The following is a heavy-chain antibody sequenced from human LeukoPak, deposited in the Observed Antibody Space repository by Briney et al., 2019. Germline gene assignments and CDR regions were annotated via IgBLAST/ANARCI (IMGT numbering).Heavy chain of an antibody. J-gene: IGHJ4*02. CDR3: AKASRQAAVASPLDY. Sequence: GGSLRLSCAASGFTFNPYAMSWVRQAPGKGLEWVASIGGVGDRTYYADSVKGRFAISRDNSKDTLFLQMNSLKADDTALYYCAKASRQAAVASPLDYWGQGSLVTVSS. CDR1: GFTFNPYA. D-gene: IGHD6-19*01. CDR2: IGGVGDRT. V-gene: IGHV3-23*01.